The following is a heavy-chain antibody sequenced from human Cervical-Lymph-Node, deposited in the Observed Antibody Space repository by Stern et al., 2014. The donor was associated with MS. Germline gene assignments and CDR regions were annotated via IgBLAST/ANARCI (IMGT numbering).Heavy chain of an antibody. CDR3: AHGAAVAGSRYYYYYGMDV. J-gene: IGHJ6*02. CDR1: GFSLSTSGVG. Sequence: SGPTLVKPTQTLTLTCTFSGFSLSTSGVGVGWIRQPPGKALEWLALIYLDDDKRYSPSLKSRLTITKDTSKNQVVLTMTNMDPVDTATYYCAHGAAVAGSRYYYYYGMDVWGQGTTVTVSS. CDR2: IYLDDDK. D-gene: IGHD6-19*01. V-gene: IGHV2-5*02.